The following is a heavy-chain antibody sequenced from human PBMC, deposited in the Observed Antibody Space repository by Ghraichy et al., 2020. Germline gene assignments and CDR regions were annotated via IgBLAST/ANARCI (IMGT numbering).Heavy chain of an antibody. CDR2: ISSSSSYI. Sequence: GESLNISCAASGFTFSSYSMNWVRQAPGKGLEWVSSISSSSSYIYYADSVKGRFTISRDNAKNSLYLQMNSLRAEDTAVYYCARDSVSGDLPHLSAEYFQHWGQGTLVTVSS. D-gene: IGHD2-21*01. CDR1: GFTFSSYS. J-gene: IGHJ1*01. V-gene: IGHV3-21*01. CDR3: ARDSVSGDLPHLSAEYFQH.